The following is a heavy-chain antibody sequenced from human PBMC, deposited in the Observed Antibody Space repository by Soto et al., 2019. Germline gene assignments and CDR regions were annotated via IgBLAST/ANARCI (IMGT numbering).Heavy chain of an antibody. CDR3: ASAPTMRGAYVDY. J-gene: IGHJ4*02. CDR1: GYSFTSYY. Sequence: ASVKVSCKTSGYSFTSYYIHWVRQAPRQGLEWMGIINPSDRTTYYAQKFQGRVTMTSDTSTSTVYMELSSLRFEDTAVYYCASAPTMRGAYVDYWGQGALVTVSS. V-gene: IGHV1-46*01. CDR2: INPSDRTT.